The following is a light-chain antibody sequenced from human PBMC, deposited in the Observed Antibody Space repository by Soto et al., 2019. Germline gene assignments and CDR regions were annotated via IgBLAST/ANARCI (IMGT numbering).Light chain of an antibody. CDR2: LGS. J-gene: IGKJ2*01. CDR3: MQALQTPRYT. Sequence: DIVMTQSPLSLPVSPGEPAYISCRSSQSLLHSNGYKYLDWYLQKPGQSPQLLIYLGSNRASGVPDRFSGSGSGTDFTLKISRVEAEDVGVYYCMQALQTPRYTFGQGTKLEIK. V-gene: IGKV2-28*01. CDR1: QSLLHSNGYKY.